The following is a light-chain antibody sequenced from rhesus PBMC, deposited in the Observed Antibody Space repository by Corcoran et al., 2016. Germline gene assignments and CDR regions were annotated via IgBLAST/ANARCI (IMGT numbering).Light chain of an antibody. V-gene: IGKV1-66*01. J-gene: IGKJ3*01. CDR2: YAS. CDR1: QGINHY. Sequence: DIQMTQSPSSLSASVGDRVTITCRASQGINHYLSWYQQKPGKAPKTLIYYASSLETGVPSRFSGSGSGTDYTLTISSLQPEDIATYYCQQYNNSPFTFGPGTKLDIK. CDR3: QQYNNSPFT.